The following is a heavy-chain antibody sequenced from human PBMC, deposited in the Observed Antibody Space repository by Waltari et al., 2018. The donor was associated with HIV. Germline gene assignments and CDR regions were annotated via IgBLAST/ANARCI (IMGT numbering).Heavy chain of an antibody. D-gene: IGHD3-22*01. V-gene: IGHV1-69*04. CDR2: IIPILGIA. J-gene: IGHJ4*02. CDR1: GRTFSRYP. Sequence: QVQLVQSGAEAQKPGSSVKVSCKASGRTFSRYPIRWVRQAPGPGLEWMGRIIPILGIANYAQKFQGRVTITADKSTSTAYMELSSLRSEDTAVYYCARDRSPYYYDSSGYYFFDYWGQGTLVTVSS. CDR3: ARDRSPYYYDSSGYYFFDY.